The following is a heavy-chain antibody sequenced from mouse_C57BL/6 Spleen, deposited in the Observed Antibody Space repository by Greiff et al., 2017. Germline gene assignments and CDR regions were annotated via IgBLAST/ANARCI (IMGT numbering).Heavy chain of an antibody. D-gene: IGHD3-3*01. Sequence: QVQLKQPGAELVKPGASVKMSCKASGYTFTSYWITWVKQRPGQGLEWIGDIYPGSGSTNYNEKFKSKATLTVYTSSSTAYMQLSSLTSEDAAVYYCASRAYYDLDYWGQGTSVTVSS. CDR3: ASRAYYDLDY. CDR1: GYTFTSYW. J-gene: IGHJ4*01. V-gene: IGHV1-55*01. CDR2: IYPGSGST.